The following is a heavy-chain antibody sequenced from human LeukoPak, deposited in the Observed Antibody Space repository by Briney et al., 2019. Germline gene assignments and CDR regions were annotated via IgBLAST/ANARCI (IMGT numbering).Heavy chain of an antibody. CDR3: ARETENAVGAFDI. V-gene: IGHV1-2*02. CDR1: GYTFTGYY. CDR2: INPNSGGT. Sequence: ASVKVSCKASGYTFTGYYMHWVRQAPGQGLEWMGWINPNSGGTNYAQKFQGRVTMTRDTSISTAYMEMSRLRSDDTAVYYCARETENAVGAFDIWGQGTMVTVSS. D-gene: IGHD1-14*01. J-gene: IGHJ3*02.